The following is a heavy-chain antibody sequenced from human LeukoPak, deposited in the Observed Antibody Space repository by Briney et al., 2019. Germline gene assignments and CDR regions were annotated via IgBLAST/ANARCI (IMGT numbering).Heavy chain of an antibody. V-gene: IGHV4-34*01. CDR1: GGSISSYY. CDR3: ARRPGIAVAGTTFLT. D-gene: IGHD6-19*01. CDR2: INHSGST. J-gene: IGHJ4*02. Sequence: SETLSLTCTVSGGSISSYYWSWIRQPPGKGLEWIGEINHSGSTNYNPSLKSRVTISVAKNQFSLKLSSVTAADTAVYYCARRPGIAVAGTTFLTWGQGTLVTVSS.